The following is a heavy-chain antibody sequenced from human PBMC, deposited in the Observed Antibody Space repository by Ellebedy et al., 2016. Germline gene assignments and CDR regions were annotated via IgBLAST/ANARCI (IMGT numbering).Heavy chain of an antibody. J-gene: IGHJ5*02. D-gene: IGHD3-10*01. Sequence: GSLRLSCTVSGGSINSYYWSWIRQPPGKGLEWIGYIYFSGSTNYNPSLKSRVTISLDTSKKQFSLRLSSVTAADTAVYYCAGRFMVRGVNQFDPWGQGTLVTVSS. CDR3: AGRFMVRGVNQFDP. CDR2: IYFSGST. V-gene: IGHV4-59*01. CDR1: GGSINSYY.